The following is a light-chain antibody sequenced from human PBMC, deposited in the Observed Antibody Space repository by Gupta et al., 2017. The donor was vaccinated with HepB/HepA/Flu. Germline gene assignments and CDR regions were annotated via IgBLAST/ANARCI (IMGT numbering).Light chain of an antibody. V-gene: IGLV1-44*01. Sequence: QSVLTKPPSASATPGQLVTISCSGSSSNIGSNTVNWYQQLPGTAPKLLIYSNNQRPSGGPDRFSGSKSGTSASLAISGLQSEDEADYYCEAWDDSRNGLWVFGGGTKLTVL. J-gene: IGLJ3*02. CDR3: EAWDDSRNGLWV. CDR2: SNN. CDR1: SSNIGSNT.